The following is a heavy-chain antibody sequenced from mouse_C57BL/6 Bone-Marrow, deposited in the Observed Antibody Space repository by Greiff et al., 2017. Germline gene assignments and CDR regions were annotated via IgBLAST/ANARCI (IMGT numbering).Heavy chain of an antibody. Sequence: QVQLQQSGAELVKPGASVQLSCKASGYTFTSSWMQWVKQRPGQGLVWIGELDPSDSYTNYNQKFKGKATLSVDTSSSTADMQLSSLTSEDSEVYYFAVYGNWFAYWVQGTLVTVSA. CDR3: AVYGNWFAY. V-gene: IGHV1-50*01. J-gene: IGHJ3*01. CDR2: LDPSDSYT. CDR1: GYTFTSSW. D-gene: IGHD2-1*01.